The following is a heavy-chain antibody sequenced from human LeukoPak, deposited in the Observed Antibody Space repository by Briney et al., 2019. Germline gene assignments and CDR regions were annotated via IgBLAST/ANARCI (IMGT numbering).Heavy chain of an antibody. CDR3: ARVGSPDSITIFIRYYYYVDV. CDR1: GYTFSSYS. J-gene: IGHJ6*03. Sequence: GGSLRLSCAASGYTFSSYSMNWVRQAPGKGLEWVSSISSSSSYIYYADSVKGRFTISRDNAKNSLYLQMNSLRAEDTAVYYCARVGSPDSITIFIRYYYYVDVWGKGTTVTVSS. CDR2: ISSSSSYI. V-gene: IGHV3-21*01. D-gene: IGHD3-3*01.